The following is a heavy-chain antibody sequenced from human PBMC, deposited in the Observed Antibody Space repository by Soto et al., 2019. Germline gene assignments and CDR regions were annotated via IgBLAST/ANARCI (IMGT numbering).Heavy chain of an antibody. CDR1: GYTFTSYD. J-gene: IGHJ4*02. D-gene: IGHD3-3*01. CDR2: MNPNSGNT. CDR3: ATEKSGYYDY. V-gene: IGHV1-8*01. Sequence: QVQLVQSGAEVKKPGASVKVSCKASGYTFTSYDINWVRQATGQGLEWMGWMNPNSGNTGYAQKFQGRVTMTRNTSISTAYMELISLRTEETAIYYCATEKSGYYDYWGQGTLVTVSS.